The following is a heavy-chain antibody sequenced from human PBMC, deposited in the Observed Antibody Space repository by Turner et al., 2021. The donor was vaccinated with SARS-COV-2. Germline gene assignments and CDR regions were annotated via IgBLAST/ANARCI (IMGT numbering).Heavy chain of an antibody. D-gene: IGHD2-2*01. V-gene: IGHV3-53*02. Sequence: EVQLVETGGGLMQPGGSLRLSCAASGFTVSSNYMSWVRQAPGKGLEWVSVIYSGGSTFYADSVKGRFTISRDNSKNTLYLQMNSLRAEDTAVYYCARGGEFQLLHYYGMDVWGQGTTVTVSS. J-gene: IGHJ6*02. CDR1: GFTVSSNY. CDR3: ARGGEFQLLHYYGMDV. CDR2: IYSGGST.